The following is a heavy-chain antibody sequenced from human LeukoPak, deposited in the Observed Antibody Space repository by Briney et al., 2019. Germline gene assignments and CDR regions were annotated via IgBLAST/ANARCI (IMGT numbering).Heavy chain of an antibody. CDR2: IYYSGST. Sequence: SETLSLTCTVSGGSISSNYWSWIRQPPGKGLEWIGYIYYSGSTNYNPSLKSRVTISVDTSKNQFSLKLSSVTAADTAVYYCARAPSVDAFDIWGQGTMVTVSS. CDR1: GGSISSNY. V-gene: IGHV4-59*01. J-gene: IGHJ3*02. CDR3: ARAPSVDAFDI. D-gene: IGHD6-19*01.